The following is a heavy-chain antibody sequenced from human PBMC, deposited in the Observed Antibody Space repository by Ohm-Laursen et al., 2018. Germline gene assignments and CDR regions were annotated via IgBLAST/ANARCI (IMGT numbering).Heavy chain of an antibody. V-gene: IGHV1-18*01. D-gene: IGHD3-22*01. CDR1: GYTFPSYG. CDR3: ARDLFYNYYDSSGYYCY. J-gene: IGHJ4*02. CDR2: ISAYNGNT. Sequence: ASVKVSCKSSGYTFPSYGISWVRQAPGQGLEWMGWISAYNGNTNYAQKLQGRVTMTTDTSTSTAYMELRSLRSDDTAVYYCARDLFYNYYDSSGYYCYWGQGTLVTVSS.